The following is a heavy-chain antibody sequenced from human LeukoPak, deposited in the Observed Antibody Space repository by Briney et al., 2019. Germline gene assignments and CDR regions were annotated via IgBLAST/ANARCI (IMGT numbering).Heavy chain of an antibody. CDR1: GFSFSTYW. D-gene: IGHD6-19*01. V-gene: IGHV3-7*04. CDR3: ARAWSYSTGWYNY. CDR2: IKQDGSEK. Sequence: QPGGSLRLSCAASGFSFSTYWMSWVRQAPGKGLEWVANIKQDGSEKYYVDSVKGRFTISRDNAKNSLYLQMNSLRAEDTAVYYCARAWSYSTGWYNYWGQGTLVTVSS. J-gene: IGHJ4*02.